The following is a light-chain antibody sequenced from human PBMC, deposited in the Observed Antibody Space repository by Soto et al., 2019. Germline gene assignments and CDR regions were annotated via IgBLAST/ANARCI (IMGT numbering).Light chain of an antibody. CDR3: QHYNFWPHT. CDR2: RAS. J-gene: IGKJ2*01. V-gene: IGKV3-15*01. Sequence: EILLTQSPATLAVSPWEGATLSCRASQSVRDNLAWYQQKPGQAPRLLIYRASTRATGVPARFSGSGSGAEFTLTISSLQSEDVSVYFCQHYNFWPHTFGQGTKVDIK. CDR1: QSVRDN.